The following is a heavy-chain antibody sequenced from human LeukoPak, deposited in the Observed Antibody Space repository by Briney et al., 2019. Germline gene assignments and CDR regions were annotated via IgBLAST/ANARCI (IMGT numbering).Heavy chain of an antibody. Sequence: AGSLRVSSAASALSSSSYARSWVRQAPGKGLEWVSAISGSGGSTYYADSVKGRFTISRDNSKNTLYLQMNSLRAEDTAVYYCAKGYNSGYDMVDYWGQGTLVTVSS. J-gene: IGHJ4*02. CDR1: ALSSSSYA. V-gene: IGHV3-23*01. CDR2: ISGSGGST. D-gene: IGHD5-12*01. CDR3: AKGYNSGYDMVDY.